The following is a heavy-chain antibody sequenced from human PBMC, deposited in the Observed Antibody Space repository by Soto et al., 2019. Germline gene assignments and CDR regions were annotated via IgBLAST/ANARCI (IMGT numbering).Heavy chain of an antibody. CDR1: GFTFSIYW. Sequence: PGGSLRLSCAASGFTFSIYWMTWVRQAPGKGLEWLANINKDGSEKNYVDSVKGRLTISRDNAKNSLSVQVNSLRAEDTAVYYCARGTNAAPALDYWGQGILVTVSS. D-gene: IGHD1-1*01. CDR3: ARGTNAAPALDY. J-gene: IGHJ4*02. V-gene: IGHV3-7*04. CDR2: INKDGSEK.